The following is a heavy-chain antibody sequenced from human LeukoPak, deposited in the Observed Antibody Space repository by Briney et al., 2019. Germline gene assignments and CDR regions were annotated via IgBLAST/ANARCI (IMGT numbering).Heavy chain of an antibody. D-gene: IGHD3-16*02. V-gene: IGHV3-7*03. CDR2: IKEDGSER. CDR1: AFIFSGHW. J-gene: IGHJ5*02. CDR3: ARDLGYYDYVWGSYRPNWFDP. Sequence: GGSLRLSCEGSAFIFSGHWMNWVRQTPGKGLEWVASIKEDGSERQYVDSVKGRFSISRDNTKGSLLLQLNSLRAEDTAVYYCARDLGYYDYVWGSYRPNWFDPWGQGTLVTVSS.